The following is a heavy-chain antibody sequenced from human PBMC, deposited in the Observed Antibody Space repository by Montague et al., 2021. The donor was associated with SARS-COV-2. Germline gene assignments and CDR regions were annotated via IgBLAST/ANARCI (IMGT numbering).Heavy chain of an antibody. J-gene: IGHJ6*04. CDR3: ARWGEYYDSPQYYYARDV. CDR2: TSYSGST. CDR1: GGSISPYY. D-gene: IGHD3-3*01. Sequence: SETLSLTCSVSGGSISPYYWSWIRQSPGKGRECMGYTSYSGSTDYNPSLKSRVTISIETYKNQFSLKLSSVTAADTAVYYCARWGEYYDSPQYYYARDVWGKGTTATVPP. V-gene: IGHV4-59*12.